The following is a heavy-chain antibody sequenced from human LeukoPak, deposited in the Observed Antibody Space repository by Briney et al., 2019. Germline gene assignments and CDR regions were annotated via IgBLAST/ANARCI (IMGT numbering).Heavy chain of an antibody. CDR2: IYYSGST. CDR1: GGSISSSSYY. D-gene: IGHD3-10*01. CDR3: AATGSGSYLDAFDI. J-gene: IGHJ3*02. Sequence: MTSETLSLTCTVSGGSISSSSYYWGWIRQPPGKGLEWIGSIYYSGSTYYNPSLKSRVTISVDTSKNQFSLKLSSVTAADTAVYYCAATGSGSYLDAFDIWGQGTMVTVSS. V-gene: IGHV4-39*07.